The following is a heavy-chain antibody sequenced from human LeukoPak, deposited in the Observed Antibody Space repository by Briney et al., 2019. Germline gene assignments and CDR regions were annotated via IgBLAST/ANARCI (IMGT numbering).Heavy chain of an antibody. CDR1: GGSISSGSYY. J-gene: IGHJ6*03. CDR2: IYTSGST. Sequence: SQTLSLTCTVSGGSISSGSYYWSWIRQPAGTGLEWIGRIYTSGSTNYNPSLKSRVTISVDTSKNQFSLKLSSVTAADTAVYYCAREVVYYYYMDVWGKGTTVTVSS. V-gene: IGHV4-61*02. CDR3: AREVVYYYYMDV.